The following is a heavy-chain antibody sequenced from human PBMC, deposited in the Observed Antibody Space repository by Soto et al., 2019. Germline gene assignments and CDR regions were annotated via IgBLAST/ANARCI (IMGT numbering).Heavy chain of an antibody. CDR1: GFTFSTYE. Sequence: GGSLRLSCAASGFTFSTYEFNWVRQAPGRGLEWISYISVSGNIIKYADSVKGRFTISRDNADNSLHLHMSNLRVDDTALYFCVRDTMRASAAASLDYWGQGTQVTVSS. CDR3: VRDTMRASAAASLDY. CDR2: ISVSGNII. D-gene: IGHD2-2*01. J-gene: IGHJ4*02. V-gene: IGHV3-48*03.